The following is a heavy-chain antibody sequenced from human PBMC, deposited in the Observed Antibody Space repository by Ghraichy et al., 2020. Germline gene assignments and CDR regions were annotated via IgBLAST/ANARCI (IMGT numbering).Heavy chain of an antibody. J-gene: IGHJ3*02. CDR2: ISAYSGST. Sequence: SVKVSCKASGFTFSNYGFNWVRQAPGQGLEWVGWISAYSGSTNLAQKYQDRVIMTTDTSTNTVYLEMRGLRSDDTALYFCARGSHYDASDIWGQGTMVTVSS. V-gene: IGHV1-18*01. D-gene: IGHD1-26*01. CDR3: ARGSHYDASDI. CDR1: GFTFSNYG.